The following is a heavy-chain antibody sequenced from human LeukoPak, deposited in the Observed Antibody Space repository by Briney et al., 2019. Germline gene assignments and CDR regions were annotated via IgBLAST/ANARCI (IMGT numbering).Heavy chain of an antibody. CDR2: ISYEGGNT. J-gene: IGHJ4*02. CDR1: GFTFSHYP. Sequence: GRSLRHSCVAPGFTFSHYPLHWVRQAPGKGVEWVADISYEGGNTYYVDSVKGRFTISRDNSKTTVYLQMSSLRTEDTAVYYCASLVTSGRLAYFFDYWGQGTPVTVSS. D-gene: IGHD6-19*01. CDR3: ASLVTSGRLAYFFDY. V-gene: IGHV3-30-3*02.